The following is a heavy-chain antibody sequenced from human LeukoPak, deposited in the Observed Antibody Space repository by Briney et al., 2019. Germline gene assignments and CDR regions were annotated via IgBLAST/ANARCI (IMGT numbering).Heavy chain of an antibody. Sequence: GGSLRLSCAASGFTFSSSWMSWVRQAPGKGLEWVANIKQDGSEKYYVDSVKGRFTISRDNAKNSLYLQMNSLRAEDTAVYYCARVHSNSWYFNLWGQGTLVTVSS. CDR2: IKQDGSEK. D-gene: IGHD6-13*01. V-gene: IGHV3-7*01. CDR3: ARVHSNSWYFNL. CDR1: GFTFSSSW. J-gene: IGHJ5*02.